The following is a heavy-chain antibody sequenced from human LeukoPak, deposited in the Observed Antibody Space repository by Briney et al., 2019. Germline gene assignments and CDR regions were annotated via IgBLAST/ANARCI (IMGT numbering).Heavy chain of an antibody. CDR2: IDPSDSYT. D-gene: IGHD6-13*01. Sequence: PGESLKISCKGSGYIFTSYWISWVRQLPGKGLEWMGRIDPSDSYTNYSPSFQGHVTISADKSISTAYLQWSSLKASDTAMYYCARHESKSIAAATPWGQGTLVTVSS. CDR1: GYIFTSYW. CDR3: ARHESKSIAAATP. J-gene: IGHJ5*02. V-gene: IGHV5-10-1*01.